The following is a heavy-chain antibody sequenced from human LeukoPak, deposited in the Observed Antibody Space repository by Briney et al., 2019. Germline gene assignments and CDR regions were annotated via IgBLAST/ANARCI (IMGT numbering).Heavy chain of an antibody. CDR3: AKDVRSYNFWSGQFFDY. J-gene: IGHJ4*02. CDR2: ISWNSGSI. Sequence: GGSLRLSCAASGFTFDDYAMPWVRQAPGKGLEWVSGISWNSGSIGYADSVKGRFTISRDNSKNTLYLQMNSLRAEDTAVYYCAKDVRSYNFWSGQFFDYWGQGTLVTVSS. CDR1: GFTFDDYA. V-gene: IGHV3-9*01. D-gene: IGHD3-3*01.